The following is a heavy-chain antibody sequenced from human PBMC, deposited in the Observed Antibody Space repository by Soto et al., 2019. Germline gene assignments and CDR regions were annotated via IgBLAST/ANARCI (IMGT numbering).Heavy chain of an antibody. CDR3: ARDSYYGSGSYYKGNYYYGMDV. D-gene: IGHD3-10*01. CDR2: IYYSGST. CDR1: GGSISSGGYY. J-gene: IGHJ6*02. V-gene: IGHV4-31*03. Sequence: QVQLQESGPGLVKPSQTLSLTCTVSGGSISSGGYYWSWIRQHPGKGLEWIGYIYYSGSTYYNPSLKRRVTISVDTSKNQFSLKLSSVTAADTAVYYCARDSYYGSGSYYKGNYYYGMDVWGQGTTVTVSS.